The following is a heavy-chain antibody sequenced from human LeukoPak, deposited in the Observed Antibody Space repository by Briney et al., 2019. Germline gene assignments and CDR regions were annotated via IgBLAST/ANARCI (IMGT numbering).Heavy chain of an antibody. J-gene: IGHJ4*02. D-gene: IGHD3-3*01. Sequence: GGSLRLSCAASGFTFSSYAMSWVRQAPGKGLEWVSAISGSGGSTYYADSVKGRFTISRDNSKNTLYLQMNSLRAEDTAVYYCASLPSGAFGVVSFDYWGQGTLVTVSS. V-gene: IGHV3-23*01. CDR2: ISGSGGST. CDR1: GFTFSSYA. CDR3: ASLPSGAFGVVSFDY.